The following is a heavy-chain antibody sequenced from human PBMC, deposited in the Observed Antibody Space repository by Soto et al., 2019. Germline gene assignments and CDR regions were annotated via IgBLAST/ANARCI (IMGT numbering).Heavy chain of an antibody. J-gene: IGHJ4*02. CDR3: AILEVDYGSGSYYYFDY. CDR1: GYTFTSYG. V-gene: IGHV1-18*01. CDR2: ISAYNGNT. D-gene: IGHD3-10*01. Sequence: GASVKVSCKASGYTFTSYGISWVRQAPGQGLEWMGWISAYNGNTNYAQKLRGRVTMTTDTSTSTAYMELRSLRSDDTAVYYCAILEVDYGSGSYYYFDYWGQGTLVTVSS.